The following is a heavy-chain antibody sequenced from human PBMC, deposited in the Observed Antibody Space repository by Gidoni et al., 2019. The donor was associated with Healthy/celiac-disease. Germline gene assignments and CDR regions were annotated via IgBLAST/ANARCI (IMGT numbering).Heavy chain of an antibody. CDR1: AYTFTSYA. CDR3: ARVNWSYYGMDV. J-gene: IGHJ6*02. CDR2: INAGNGNT. V-gene: IGHV1-3*01. D-gene: IGHD1-20*01. Sequence: QVQLVQSGAAVKKPGASVKVSCKASAYTFTSYAMPWVRQAPGQRLEWMGWINAGNGNTKYSQKFKGRVTITRDTSASTAYMELSSLRSEDTAVYYCARVNWSYYGMDVWGQGTTVTVSS.